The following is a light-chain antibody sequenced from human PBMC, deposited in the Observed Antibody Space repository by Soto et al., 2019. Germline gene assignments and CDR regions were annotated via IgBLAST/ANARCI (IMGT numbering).Light chain of an antibody. CDR2: EVS. CDR3: SSFAGGNNLL. Sequence: QSALTQPPSASGSPGQSVTISCTGTSSDVGGYNFVSWYQQHPGKAPKLLIYEVSKRPSGVPDRFSGYKSDNTASLTVSGLQAEDEADYYCSSFAGGNNLLFGGGTKLTVL. J-gene: IGLJ2*01. V-gene: IGLV2-8*01. CDR1: SSDVGGYNF.